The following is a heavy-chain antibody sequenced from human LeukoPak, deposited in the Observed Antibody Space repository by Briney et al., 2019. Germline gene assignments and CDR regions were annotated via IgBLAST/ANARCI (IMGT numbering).Heavy chain of an antibody. CDR3: ARDRDYVWGSYPNDAFDI. J-gene: IGHJ3*02. CDR2: INPNSGGT. V-gene: IGHV1-2*06. CDR1: GYTFTGYY. Sequence: ASVKVSCKASGYTFTGYYMHWVRRAPGQGHEWMGRINPNSGGTNYAQKFQGRVTMTRDTSISTAYMELSRLRSDDTAVYYCARDRDYVWGSYPNDAFDIWGQGTTVTVSS. D-gene: IGHD3-16*02.